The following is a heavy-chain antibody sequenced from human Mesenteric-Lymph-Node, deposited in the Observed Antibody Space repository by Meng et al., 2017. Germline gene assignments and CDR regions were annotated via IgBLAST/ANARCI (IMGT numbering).Heavy chain of an antibody. CDR2: IYSGGST. CDR1: GFTVSSNY. Sequence: GGSLRLSCAASGFTVSSNYMSWVRQAPGKGLEWVSVIYSGGSTYYADSVKGRFTISRDNSKNTLYLQMNSLRAEDTAVYYCARDISLVMPHDAFDIWGQGTMVTVSS. D-gene: IGHD3-9*01. CDR3: ARDISLVMPHDAFDI. V-gene: IGHV3-66*01. J-gene: IGHJ3*02.